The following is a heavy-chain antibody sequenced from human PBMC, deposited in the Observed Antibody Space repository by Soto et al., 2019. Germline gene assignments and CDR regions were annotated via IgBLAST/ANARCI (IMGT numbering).Heavy chain of an antibody. CDR3: ARYSGWYGGYYYYYGTDV. CDR1: GGSISSSSYY. Sequence: SETLSLTCTVSGGSISSSSYYWGWIRQPPGKGQEWIGSIYYSGSTYYNPSLKSRVTISVDTSKNQFSLKLSSVTAADTAVYYCARYSGWYGGYYYYYGTDVWGQGTTVTVS. D-gene: IGHD6-19*01. CDR2: IYYSGST. J-gene: IGHJ6*02. V-gene: IGHV4-39*01.